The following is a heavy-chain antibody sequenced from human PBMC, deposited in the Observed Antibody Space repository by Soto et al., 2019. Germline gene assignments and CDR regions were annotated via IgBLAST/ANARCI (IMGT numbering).Heavy chain of an antibody. D-gene: IGHD2-8*02. CDR3: TGGVASGY. Sequence: QVQLVESGGGVVQPGRSLRLSCAVSGFTVSTYGMHWVRQAPGKGLEWVAVISRDGGTKYYADSVKGRFTISRDNSRKTLFLEMNSLRGVDMAVYYCTGGVASGYWGQGTLVTVSS. CDR1: GFTVSTYG. V-gene: IGHV3-30*03. J-gene: IGHJ4*02. CDR2: ISRDGGTK.